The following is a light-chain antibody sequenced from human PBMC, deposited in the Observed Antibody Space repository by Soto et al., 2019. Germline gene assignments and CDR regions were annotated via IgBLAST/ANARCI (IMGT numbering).Light chain of an antibody. CDR1: QSVSRY. J-gene: IGKJ4*01. Sequence: EIVLTQSPATLSLSPGERATLSCRASQSVSRYLAWYQQKPGQAPRLLIYDASNRATGIPARFSGSVSGPDFTLTISSLEPEDFAVYYCQQRSNWRALTFGGGNKVEIK. CDR2: DAS. CDR3: QQRSNWRALT. V-gene: IGKV3-11*01.